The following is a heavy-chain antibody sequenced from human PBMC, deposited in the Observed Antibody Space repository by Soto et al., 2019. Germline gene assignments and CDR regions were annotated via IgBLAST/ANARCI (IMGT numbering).Heavy chain of an antibody. V-gene: IGHV1-69*12. Sequence: QVQLVQSGAEVKKPGSSVKVSCKASGGTFSSYAISWVRQAPGQGLEWMGGIIPIFGTANYAQKFQGRVTITADESTSTAYMALSSLRSEHTAVYYCARDGGGNSRYSYGMDVWGQGTTVTVSS. D-gene: IGHD2-21*02. CDR3: ARDGGGNSRYSYGMDV. J-gene: IGHJ6*02. CDR2: IIPIFGTA. CDR1: GGTFSSYA.